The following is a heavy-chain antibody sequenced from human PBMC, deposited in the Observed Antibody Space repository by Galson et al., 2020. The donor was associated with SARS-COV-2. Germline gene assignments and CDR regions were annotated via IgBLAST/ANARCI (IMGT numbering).Heavy chain of an antibody. D-gene: IGHD6-13*01. CDR1: GGSISSYY. CDR2: IYTSGST. CDR3: ASDIAAAGISYGMDV. Sequence: SETLSLTCTVSGGSISSYYWSWIRQPAGKGLEWIGRIYTSGSTNSNPSLKSRVTMSVDTSKNQFSLKLSSVTAADTAVYYCASDIAAAGISYGMDVWGQGTTVTVSS. V-gene: IGHV4-4*07. J-gene: IGHJ6*02.